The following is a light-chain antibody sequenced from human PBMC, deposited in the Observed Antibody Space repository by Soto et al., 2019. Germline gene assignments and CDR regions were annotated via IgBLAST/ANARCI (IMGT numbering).Light chain of an antibody. Sequence: DIQMTQSPSTLSASVVYRVTITCRASQSISSWLAWYQQKPGKAPKFLIYDASNLESGVPSRFSGSGSGTEFTLTISSLQPDDFATYYCQQYSSYWTFGQGTKVDIK. CDR1: QSISSW. V-gene: IGKV1-5*01. CDR2: DAS. J-gene: IGKJ1*01. CDR3: QQYSSYWT.